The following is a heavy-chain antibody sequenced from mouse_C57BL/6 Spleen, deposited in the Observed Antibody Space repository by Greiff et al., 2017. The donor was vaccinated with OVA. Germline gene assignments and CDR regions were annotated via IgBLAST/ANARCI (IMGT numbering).Heavy chain of an antibody. D-gene: IGHD2-5*01. J-gene: IGHJ4*01. CDR3: ARQLIYYSNYDYYAMDY. V-gene: IGHV1-62-2*01. CDR2: FYPGSGSI. Sequence: QVQLQQSGAELVKPGASVKLSCKASGYTFTEYTIHWVKQRSGQGLEWIGWFYPGSGSIKYNEKFKDKATLTADKSSSTVYMELSRLTSEDSAVYFCARQLIYYSNYDYYAMDYWGQGTSVTVSS. CDR1: GYTFTEYT.